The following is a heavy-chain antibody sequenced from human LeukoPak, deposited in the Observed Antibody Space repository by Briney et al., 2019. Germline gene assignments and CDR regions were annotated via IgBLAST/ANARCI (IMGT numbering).Heavy chain of an antibody. Sequence: PSETLSLTCTVSGGSINSNSNYWGWIRQPPGKGPEWIGSISYSVNTYYRSSLKSRVTISVDTSKNQFSLKLTSMTAEVTAVYYCARHSFEVATLTPFDSWGQGTLVTVSS. CDR1: GGSINSNSNY. CDR3: ARHSFEVATLTPFDS. CDR2: ISYSVNT. V-gene: IGHV4-39*01. D-gene: IGHD5-12*01. J-gene: IGHJ4*02.